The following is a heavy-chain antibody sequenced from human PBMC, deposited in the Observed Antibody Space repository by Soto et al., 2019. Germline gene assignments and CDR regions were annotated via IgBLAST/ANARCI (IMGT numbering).Heavy chain of an antibody. CDR1: GYTFTGYY. CDR3: ARVKYSGYEVNWFEP. D-gene: IGHD5-12*01. CDR2: INPNSGGT. J-gene: IGHJ5*02. V-gene: IGHV1-2*04. Sequence: ASVKVSCKASGYTFTGYYMHWVRQAPGQGLEWMGWINPNSGGTNYAQKFQGWVTMTRDTSISTAYMELSRLRSDDTAVYYCARVKYSGYEVNWFEPLGQGTLVTVS.